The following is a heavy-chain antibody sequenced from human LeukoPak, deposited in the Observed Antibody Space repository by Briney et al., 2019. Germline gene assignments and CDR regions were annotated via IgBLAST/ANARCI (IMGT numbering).Heavy chain of an antibody. V-gene: IGHV3-30*04. J-gene: IGHJ4*02. Sequence: GGSLRLSCAASGFTFSSYAIHWVRQAPGKGLEWVAVISYDGSNKYYADSVKGRFTISRDNSKNTLYLQMNSLRAEDTAVYYCARGPHLELYYFDYWGQGTLVTVSS. CDR2: ISYDGSNK. CDR1: GFTFSSYA. CDR3: ARGPHLELYYFDY. D-gene: IGHD1-7*01.